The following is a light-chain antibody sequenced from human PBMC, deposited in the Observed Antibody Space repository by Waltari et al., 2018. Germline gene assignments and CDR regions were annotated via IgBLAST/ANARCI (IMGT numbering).Light chain of an antibody. CDR3: QQYYSSPRT. CDR2: WAS. CDR1: QSVLYNSNNKNY. V-gene: IGKV4-1*01. J-gene: IGKJ1*01. Sequence: DIVMTQSPDSLAVYLGERATINCKSSQSVLYNSNNKNYLAWYQQKPGQPPKLLIYWASTRQSGVPDRFSGGGSGTDFTLTISSLQAEDVAVYYCQQYYSSPRTFGQGTKVEIK.